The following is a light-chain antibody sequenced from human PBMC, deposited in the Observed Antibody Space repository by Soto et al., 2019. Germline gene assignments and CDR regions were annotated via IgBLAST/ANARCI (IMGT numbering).Light chain of an antibody. V-gene: IGLV1-40*01. J-gene: IGLJ3*02. CDR3: QAYDYSLTASV. CDR2: GNR. Sequence: QLVLTQPPSVSGAPGQRVTISCTGNSSNIGAGYDVHWYQQLPGAAPKLVIFGNRNRPSGVPERFSGSKSGTSASLAIPGLQAEDEADYYCQAYDYSLTASVFGGGTKLTVL. CDR1: SSNIGAGYD.